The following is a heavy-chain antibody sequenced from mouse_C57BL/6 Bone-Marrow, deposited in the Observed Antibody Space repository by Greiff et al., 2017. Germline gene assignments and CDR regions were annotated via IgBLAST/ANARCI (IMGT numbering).Heavy chain of an antibody. Sequence: EVKLQESGAELVRPGASVKLSCTASGFNIKDDYMHWVKQRPEQGLEWIGWIAPETGDTESASKFQGPGTITADTSSNTAYLQLSSLTSEDTAVYYCTNIYDGYYCAYWGQGTLVTVSA. CDR2: IAPETGDT. CDR1: GFNIKDDY. D-gene: IGHD2-3*01. J-gene: IGHJ3*01. CDR3: TNIYDGYYCAY. V-gene: IGHV14-4*01.